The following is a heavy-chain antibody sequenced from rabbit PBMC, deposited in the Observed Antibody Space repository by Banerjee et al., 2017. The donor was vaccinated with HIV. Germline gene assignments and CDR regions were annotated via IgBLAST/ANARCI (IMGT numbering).Heavy chain of an antibody. CDR2: IDPVFGST. V-gene: IGHV1S47*01. Sequence: QEQLVESGGGLVKPEGSLTLTCKASGIDFSTHGISWVRQAPGKGLEWIGYIDPVFGSTYYASWVNGRFTISSHNAQNTLYLQLNSLTAADTATYFCARVDGHSYDDYGDYYFTLWGPGTLVTVS. CDR3: ARVDGHSYDDYGDYYFTL. CDR1: GIDFSTHG. D-gene: IGHD2-1*01. J-gene: IGHJ4*01.